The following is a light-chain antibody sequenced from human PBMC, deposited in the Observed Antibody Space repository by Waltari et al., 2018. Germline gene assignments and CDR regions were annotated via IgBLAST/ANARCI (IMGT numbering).Light chain of an antibody. V-gene: IGLV2-14*01. Sequence: QSALTQPASGSGSPGQSIPISCPGTYSYLGHHAYSPLYPQHPAKLPHPIIFEGSNPPSEFSNRFSGFKSGNTASLTISGLQPEDEADYYCSSYTSSSAPFVFGSGTKVTVL. CDR2: EGS. CDR1: YSYLGHHAY. CDR3: SSYTSSSAPFV. J-gene: IGLJ1*01.